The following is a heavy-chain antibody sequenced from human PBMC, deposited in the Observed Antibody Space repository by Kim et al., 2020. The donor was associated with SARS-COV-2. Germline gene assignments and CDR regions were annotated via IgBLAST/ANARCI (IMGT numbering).Heavy chain of an antibody. D-gene: IGHD2-21*01. CDR3: ARRIAPTVYYGMDG. CDR2: LSGDSSHI. J-gene: IGHJ6*02. CDR1: GFTFSSYS. Sequence: GGSLRLSWAASGFTFSSYSMYWVRQAPGKGLEWVSSLSGDSSHIYHADSVKGRFTISRDNAKNSLYLQMYSLRAEDTAVYYCARRIAPTVYYGMDGWGQG. V-gene: IGHV3-21*06.